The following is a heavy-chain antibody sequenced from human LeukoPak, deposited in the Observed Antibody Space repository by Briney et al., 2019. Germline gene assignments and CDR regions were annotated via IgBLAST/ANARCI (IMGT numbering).Heavy chain of an antibody. CDR1: GFIVSNNY. Sequence: PRGSLRLSCAASGFIVSNNYMSWVRQAPGKGLEWVSILYSAGATYYADSVRGRFTIARDISRNTVFLQMNSLRAEDTAVYYCASGGLGARKYYSDPFHYWGQGTLVTVSS. D-gene: IGHD3-16*01. CDR2: LYSAGAT. J-gene: IGHJ4*02. V-gene: IGHV3-53*01. CDR3: ASGGLGARKYYSDPFHY.